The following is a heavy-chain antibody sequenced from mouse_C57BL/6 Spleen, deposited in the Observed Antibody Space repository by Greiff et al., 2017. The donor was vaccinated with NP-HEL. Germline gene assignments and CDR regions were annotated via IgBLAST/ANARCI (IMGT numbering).Heavy chain of an antibody. CDR3: ARNLPGVVATGDY. D-gene: IGHD1-1*01. CDR1: GFSLTSYA. Sequence: VKLMESGPGLVAPSQSLSITCTVSGFSLTSYAISWVRQPPGKGLEWLGVIWTGGGTNYNSALKSRLSISKDNSKSQVFLKMNSLQTDDTARYYCARNLPGVVATGDYWGQGTTLTVSS. CDR2: IWTGGGT. J-gene: IGHJ2*01. V-gene: IGHV2-9-1*01.